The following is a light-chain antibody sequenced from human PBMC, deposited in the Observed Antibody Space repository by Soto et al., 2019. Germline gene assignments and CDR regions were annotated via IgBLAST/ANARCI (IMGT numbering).Light chain of an antibody. J-gene: IGKJ2*01. CDR3: QQRGT. CDR2: DAS. Sequence: EVVLTQSPATLSLSPGERATLSCRSSQSVSSYLAWYHQKPGQAPRLLIYDASNRATDIPARFSGSGSGTDFTLTINSLEPEDFAVYYCQQRGTFGQGTMVEIK. CDR1: QSVSSY. V-gene: IGKV3-11*01.